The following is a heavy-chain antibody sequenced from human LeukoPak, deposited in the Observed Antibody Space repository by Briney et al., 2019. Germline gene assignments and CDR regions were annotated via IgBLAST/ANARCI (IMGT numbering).Heavy chain of an antibody. V-gene: IGHV1-18*01. CDR3: ARVPSGGPFDY. CDR2: ISAYNGNT. CDR1: GYSFSSYG. J-gene: IGHJ4*02. Sequence: GASVKVSCKASGYSFSSYGISWVRQAPGQGLEWMGWISAYNGNTNYAQRLQGRVTMTTDTSTSTVYMELRSLTSDDTAVYYCARVPSGGPFDYWGQGTLVPVSS. D-gene: IGHD2-15*01.